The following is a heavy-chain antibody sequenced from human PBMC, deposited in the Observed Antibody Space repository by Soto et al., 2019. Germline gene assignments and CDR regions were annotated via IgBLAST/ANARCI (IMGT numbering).Heavy chain of an antibody. CDR2: TYFNSIWYT. Sequence: SQTLSLTCAISGDSASSNSAAWNWIRQSPSRGLEWLGRTYFNSIWYTDYAVSVRSRLTINADTSKNHFSLNLNSVTPEDTAVYYCAKEVVVVTAMDKRPYTYFDYWGQGTLVTVSS. J-gene: IGHJ4*02. CDR1: GDSASSNSAA. D-gene: IGHD2-21*02. V-gene: IGHV6-1*01. CDR3: AKEVVVVTAMDKRPYTYFDY.